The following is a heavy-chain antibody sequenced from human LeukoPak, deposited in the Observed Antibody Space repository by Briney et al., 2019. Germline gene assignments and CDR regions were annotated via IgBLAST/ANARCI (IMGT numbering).Heavy chain of an antibody. J-gene: IGHJ4*02. Sequence: ASVKVSCKASGYTFTSYDINWVRQATGQGLEWMGWMNPNSGNTGYAQKFQGRVTMTRNTSISTAYMELSSLRSEDTAVYYCGRGNRSSGWFIWDHSNDFFDYWGQGTLVTVSS. D-gene: IGHD6-19*01. CDR3: GRGNRSSGWFIWDHSNDFFDY. CDR1: GYTFTSYD. CDR2: MNPNSGNT. V-gene: IGHV1-8*01.